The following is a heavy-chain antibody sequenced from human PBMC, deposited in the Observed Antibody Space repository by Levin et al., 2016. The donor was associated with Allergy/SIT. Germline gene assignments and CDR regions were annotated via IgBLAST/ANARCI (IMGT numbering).Heavy chain of an antibody. CDR2: INPSGGST. Sequence: WVRQAPGQGLEWMGMINPSGGSTTYAQKFQGRVTMTRDTSTSTIYMDLSSLRSEDTAVYYCARGRDQYDSSGYYQYWGQGTLVTVSS. J-gene: IGHJ4*02. D-gene: IGHD3-22*01. V-gene: IGHV1-46*01. CDR3: ARGRDQYDSSGYYQY.